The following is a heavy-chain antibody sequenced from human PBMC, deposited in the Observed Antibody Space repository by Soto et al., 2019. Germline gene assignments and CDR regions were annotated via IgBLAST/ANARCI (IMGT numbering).Heavy chain of an antibody. D-gene: IGHD4-17*01. V-gene: IGHV3-7*03. CDR3: ARDPDGDYGEGYFDY. CDR1: GFTFSSYW. CDR2: IKQDGSEK. J-gene: IGHJ4*02. Sequence: GSLSLSCAASGFTFSSYWMSWVRQAPGKGLEWVANIKQDGSEKYYVDSVKGRFTISRDNAKNSLYLQMNSLRAEDTAVYYCARDPDGDYGEGYFDYWGQGTLVTVSS.